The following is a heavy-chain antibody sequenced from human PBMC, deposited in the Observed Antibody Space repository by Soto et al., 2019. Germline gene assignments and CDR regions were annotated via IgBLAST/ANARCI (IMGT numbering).Heavy chain of an antibody. CDR1: GFSLSTSGVG. V-gene: IGHV2-5*02. CDR3: AHTSGGTTFDY. Sequence: QITLKESGPTLVKPTQTLTLTCTFSGFSLSTSGVGVCWIRQPPGKALEWLALIYWDDDKRYSPSLKSRLTIPKDTSKNQVVLTMTNMDPVDTATYYCAHTSGGTTFDYWGQGTLVTVSS. CDR2: IYWDDDK. D-gene: IGHD1-7*01. J-gene: IGHJ4*02.